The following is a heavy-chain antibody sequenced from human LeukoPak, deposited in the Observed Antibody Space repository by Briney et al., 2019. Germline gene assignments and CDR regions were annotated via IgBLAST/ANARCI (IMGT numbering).Heavy chain of an antibody. D-gene: IGHD5-12*01. Sequence: GGSLRLSCAASGFTVSSNYMSWVRQAPGKGLEWVANIKQDGSEKYYVDSVKGRFTISRDNAKNSLYLQMNSLRAEDTAVYYCARDLGTRGYSGYDQGYWGQGTLVTVSS. CDR3: ARDLGTRGYSGYDQGY. CDR2: IKQDGSEK. V-gene: IGHV3-7*01. CDR1: GFTVSSNY. J-gene: IGHJ4*02.